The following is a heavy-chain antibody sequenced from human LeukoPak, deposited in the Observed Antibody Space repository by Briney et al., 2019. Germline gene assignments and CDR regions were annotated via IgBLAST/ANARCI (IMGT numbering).Heavy chain of an antibody. V-gene: IGHV4-59*01. D-gene: IGHD1-14*01. CDR3: ARDGISDADAFDI. CDR1: GGSISSYY. CDR2: IYYSGST. Sequence: PSETLSLTCTVSGGSISSYYWSWIRQPPGKGLEWIGYIYYSGSTYYNPSLKSRVTISVDTSKYQFSLKLSSVTAADTAVYYCARDGISDADAFDIWGQGTMVTVSS. J-gene: IGHJ3*02.